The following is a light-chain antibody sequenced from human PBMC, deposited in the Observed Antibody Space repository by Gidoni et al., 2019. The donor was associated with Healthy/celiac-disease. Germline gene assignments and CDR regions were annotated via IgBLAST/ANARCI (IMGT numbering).Light chain of an antibody. CDR1: QSISSY. CDR3: QQSYSTPRT. V-gene: IGKV1-39*01. J-gene: IGKJ1*01. CDR2: AAS. Sequence: GDRVTITCRASQSISSYLNWYQQKPGKAPKLLIYAASSLQSGVPARFSGSGSGTDFTLTISSLQPEDFATYYCQQSYSTPRTFGQGTKVEIK.